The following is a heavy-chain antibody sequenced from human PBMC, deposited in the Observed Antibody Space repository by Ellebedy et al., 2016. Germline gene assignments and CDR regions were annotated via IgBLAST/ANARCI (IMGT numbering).Heavy chain of an antibody. D-gene: IGHD1-20*01. CDR3: ARDGHNWNLDY. CDR2: ISNDGSNN. V-gene: IGHV3-30-3*01. CDR1: GFTLSNYV. Sequence: GGSLRLSCAASGFTLSNYVLHWVRQAPGKGLEWVAVISNDGSNNYYADSVKGRFTISRDNSKNTLYLHMNSLSAEDTAVYYCARDGHNWNLDYWGQGALVTVSS. J-gene: IGHJ4*02.